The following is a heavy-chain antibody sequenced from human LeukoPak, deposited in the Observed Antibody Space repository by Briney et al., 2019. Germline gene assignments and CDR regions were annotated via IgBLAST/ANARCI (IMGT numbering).Heavy chain of an antibody. CDR2: IYHSGST. V-gene: IGHV4-38-2*02. CDR3: ARDKGFDY. J-gene: IGHJ4*02. Sequence: SETLSLTCTVSGYSISSGYCWGWIRQPPGKGLEWIGSIYHSGSTYYNPSLKSRVTISVDTSKNQFSLKLSSVTAADTAVYYCARDKGFDYWGQGTLVTVSS. CDR1: GYSISSGYC.